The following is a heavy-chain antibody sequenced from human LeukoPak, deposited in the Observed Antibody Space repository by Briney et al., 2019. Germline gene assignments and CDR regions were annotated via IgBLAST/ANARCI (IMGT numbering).Heavy chain of an antibody. D-gene: IGHD2-2*01. V-gene: IGHV4-61*05. CDR2: LYYSGST. CDR3: ARHVVVVPAAMFDY. CDR1: GDSINNNNYY. Sequence: PSETLSLTCTVSGDSINNNNYYWGWIRQPPGKGLEWIGYLYYSGSTNYNPSLKSRVTISVDTSKNQFSLKLSSVTAADTAVYYCARHVVVVPAAMFDYWGQGTLVTVSS. J-gene: IGHJ4*02.